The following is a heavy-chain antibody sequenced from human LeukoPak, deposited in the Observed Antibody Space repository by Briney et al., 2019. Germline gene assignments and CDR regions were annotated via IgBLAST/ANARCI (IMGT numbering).Heavy chain of an antibody. J-gene: IGHJ4*02. CDR3: TGSYFYDAVRFDS. D-gene: IGHD3-3*01. CDR2: VDAAGDI. V-gene: IGHV3-13*01. CDR1: GFTFNFYD. Sequence: SGGSLRLSCAASGFTFNFYDMHWVRQFPGKGLEWVARVDAAGDIHYASTVEGRSTNSRENAENILKLQVDNLRVGDTAVYYCTGSYFYDAVRFDSWGQGALVAVSP.